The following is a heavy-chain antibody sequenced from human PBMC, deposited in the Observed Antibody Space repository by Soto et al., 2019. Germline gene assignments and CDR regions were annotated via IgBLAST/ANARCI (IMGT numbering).Heavy chain of an antibody. CDR1: GGSFSGYI. V-gene: IGHV4-34*01. CDR2: INHSEGS. CDR3: TRGLFSGSSYSGSWYYFDS. Sequence: SETLSLTCAVSGGSFSGYIWTWIRQTPGKGLQWIGQINHSEGSIYNPSLKNRVTISTMSNNKFSLELSSVTAADTAVYYCTRGLFSGSSYSGSWYYFDSWGQGTMVTVSS. J-gene: IGHJ4*02. D-gene: IGHD1-26*01.